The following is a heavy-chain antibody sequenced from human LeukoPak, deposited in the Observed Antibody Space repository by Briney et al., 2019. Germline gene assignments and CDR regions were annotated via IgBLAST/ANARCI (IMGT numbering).Heavy chain of an antibody. CDR2: IYASGYT. CDR1: GDSISSYY. D-gene: IGHD3-10*01. CDR3: ARNHIVTGTYFDS. J-gene: IGHJ4*02. Sequence: SETLSLTCTVSGDSISSYYWNWIRQPAEKGLEWIGRIYASGYTEYNPSLQTRVTMSVDTSKNEFSLKVDTVTAADTAVYFCARNHIVTGTYFDSWGQGILVTVSS. V-gene: IGHV4-4*07.